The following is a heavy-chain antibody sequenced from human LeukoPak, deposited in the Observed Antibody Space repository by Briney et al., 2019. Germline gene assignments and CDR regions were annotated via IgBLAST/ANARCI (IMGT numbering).Heavy chain of an antibody. CDR2: IRYDGSNK. Sequence: GGSLRLSCAASGFTFSSYGMHWVRQAPGKGLEWVAFIRYDGSNKYYADSVKGRFTISRDNSKNTLYLQMNSLRAEDTAVYYCAKDFVRGGIVVVPAAIGLVYWGQGTLVTASS. CDR3: AKDFVRGGIVVVPAAIGLVY. V-gene: IGHV3-30*02. D-gene: IGHD2-2*01. J-gene: IGHJ4*02. CDR1: GFTFSSYG.